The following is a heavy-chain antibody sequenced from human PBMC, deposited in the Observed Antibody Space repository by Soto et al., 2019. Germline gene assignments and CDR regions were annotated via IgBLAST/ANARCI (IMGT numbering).Heavy chain of an antibody. CDR1: GFSLSTSGVG. CDR3: ADNYGDFGY. CDR2: IYWDDDK. D-gene: IGHD4-17*01. V-gene: IGHV2-5*02. Sequence: QITLKESGPTLVKPTQTLTLTCTFSGFSLSTSGVGVGWIRQPPGKALEWLALIYWDDDKRYSPSLKSRLTISKHTAKNQVVLTTTNMDPVDTGTYYFADNYGDFGYWGQGTLVTVSS. J-gene: IGHJ4*02.